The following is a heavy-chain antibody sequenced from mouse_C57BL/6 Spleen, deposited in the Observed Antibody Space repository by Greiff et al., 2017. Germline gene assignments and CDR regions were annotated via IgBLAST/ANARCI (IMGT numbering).Heavy chain of an antibody. V-gene: IGHV5-17*01. CDR1: GFTFSDYG. D-gene: IGHD1-1*01. CDR3: ARSYYDGSSSFAY. Sequence: EVKLVESGGGLVKPGGSLKLSCAASGFTFSDYGMHWVRQAPEKGLEWVAYISSGSSTIYYADTVKGRFTISRDNAKNTLFLQMTSLRSEDTAMFYCARSYYDGSSSFAYWGQGTLVTVAA. CDR2: ISSGSSTI. J-gene: IGHJ3*01.